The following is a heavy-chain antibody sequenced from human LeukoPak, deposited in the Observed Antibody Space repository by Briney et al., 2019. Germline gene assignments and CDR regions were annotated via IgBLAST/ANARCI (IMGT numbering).Heavy chain of an antibody. CDR1: GGSFSGCY. D-gene: IGHD6-13*01. J-gene: IGHJ4*02. V-gene: IGHV4-34*01. Sequence: SETLSLTWAVYGGSFSGCYWSWIRQPPGKGLEWIGEIHHSGSTNYNPSLKSRVTISVDTSKNQFYLTLSSVTAADTAVYYGARGRYILAAAGMFLYRNWGQGTLVSVSS. CDR2: IHHSGST. CDR3: ARGRYILAAAGMFLYRN.